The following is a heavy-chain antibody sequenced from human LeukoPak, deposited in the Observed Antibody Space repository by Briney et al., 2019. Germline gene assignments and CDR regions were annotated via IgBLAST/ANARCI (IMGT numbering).Heavy chain of an antibody. CDR3: ARARVSRFGELNWFDP. CDR1: GYTFTGYY. Sequence: ASVKVSCKASGYTFTGYYMRWVRQAPGQGLEWMGWINPNSGGTNYAQKFQGRVTMTRDTSISTAYMELSRLRSDDTAVYYCARARVSRFGELNWFDPWGQGTLVTVSS. V-gene: IGHV1-2*02. D-gene: IGHD3-10*01. CDR2: INPNSGGT. J-gene: IGHJ5*02.